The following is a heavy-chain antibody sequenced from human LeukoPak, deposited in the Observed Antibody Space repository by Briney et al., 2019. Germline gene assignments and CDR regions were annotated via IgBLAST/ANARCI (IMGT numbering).Heavy chain of an antibody. CDR3: ARDARRTFDI. CDR2: IWYDGSQR. V-gene: IGHV3-33*01. J-gene: IGHJ3*02. CDR1: GFTFRNHA. Sequence: GGSLRLSCAASGFTFRNHAINWVRQAPGKGLEWLAVIWYDGSQRYYADSVKGRFTISRDSSRDTAYLQMNSLRVEDTAVYFCARDARRTFDIWGQGTMVTASS.